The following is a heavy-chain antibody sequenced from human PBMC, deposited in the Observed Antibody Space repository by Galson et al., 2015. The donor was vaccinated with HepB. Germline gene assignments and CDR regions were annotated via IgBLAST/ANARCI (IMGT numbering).Heavy chain of an antibody. CDR2: INAGNGNT. V-gene: IGHV1-3*01. J-gene: IGHJ5*02. CDR1: GYTFTSYA. D-gene: IGHD3-3*01. CDR3: ARGVDSGAYYDFWSGYFGGWFDP. Sequence: SCKASGYTFTSYAMHWVRQAPGQRLEWMGWINAGNGNTKYSQKFQGRVTMTRNTSISTAYMELSSLRSEDTAVYYCARGVDSGAYYDFWSGYFGGWFDPWGQGTLVTVSS.